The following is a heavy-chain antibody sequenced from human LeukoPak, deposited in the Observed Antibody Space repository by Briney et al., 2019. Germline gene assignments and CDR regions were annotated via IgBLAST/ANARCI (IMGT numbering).Heavy chain of an antibody. CDR2: IIPIFGTA. J-gene: IGHJ6*04. V-gene: IGHV1-69*13. CDR3: ARVYGSGSDYYYYGMDV. Sequence: ASVKVSCKASGGTFSSYAISWVRQAPGQGLEWMGGIIPIFGTANYAQKFQGRVTITADESTSTAYMKLSSLRSEDTAVYYCARVYGSGSDYYYYGMDVWGKGTTVTVSS. D-gene: IGHD3-10*01. CDR1: GGTFSSYA.